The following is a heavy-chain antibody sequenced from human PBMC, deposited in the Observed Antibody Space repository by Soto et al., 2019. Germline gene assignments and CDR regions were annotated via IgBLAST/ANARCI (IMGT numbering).Heavy chain of an antibody. J-gene: IGHJ4*02. CDR1: AGSISGLY. CDR2: VYYNGAT. Sequence: QVQLQESGPGLVRPSETLSVTCTVSAGSISGLYWSWIRQSPGKGTEWIGYVYYNGATNFNPSLHSRLTMSVDKSTNQFSLHLDSVTAADTAMYFCERRMEHKLGLFDVWGRGILVYVSS. D-gene: IGHD2-21*01. V-gene: IGHV4-59*11. CDR3: ERRMEHKLGLFDV.